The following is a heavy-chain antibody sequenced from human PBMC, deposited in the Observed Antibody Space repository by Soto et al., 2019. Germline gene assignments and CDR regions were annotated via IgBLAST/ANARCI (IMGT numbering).Heavy chain of an antibody. CDR1: GYSFTSYW. CDR3: AKYMNTAMVSDY. J-gene: IGHJ4*02. V-gene: IGHV5-51*01. CDR2: IYPGDSDT. Sequence: GESLKISCKGSGYSFTSYWIGWVRQMPGKGLEWMGIIYPGDSDTRYSPSFQGHVTISADKSISTAYLLWSGLKASDSAIYYCAKYMNTAMVSDYWGQGTLVTVSS. D-gene: IGHD5-18*01.